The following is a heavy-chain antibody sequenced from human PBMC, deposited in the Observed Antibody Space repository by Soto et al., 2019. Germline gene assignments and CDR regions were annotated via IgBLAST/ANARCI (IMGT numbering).Heavy chain of an antibody. D-gene: IGHD2-15*01. CDR1: GGSISSGDYY. J-gene: IGHJ5*02. CDR3: ARDPGGRYCSGGSCYSAVGWFDP. V-gene: IGHV4-30-4*01. CDR2: IYYSGST. Sequence: SETLSLTCTVSGGSISSGDYYWSWIRQPPGKGLEWIGYIYYSGSTYCNPSLKSRVTISVDTSKNQFSLKLSSVTAADTAVYYCARDPGGRYCSGGSCYSAVGWFDPWGQGTLVTSPQ.